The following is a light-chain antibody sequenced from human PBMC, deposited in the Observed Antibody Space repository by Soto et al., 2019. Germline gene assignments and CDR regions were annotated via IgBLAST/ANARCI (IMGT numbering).Light chain of an antibody. CDR3: QQYDNSPLT. Sequence: DIVFAQSPGTLSLSPGERATLSCRASQSVSSSYLAWYQQKPGQAPRLLIYGASNRATGIPDRFSGSGSGTDFTLTISRLEPEDFAAYYCQQYDNSPLTFGGGTKVDIK. CDR2: GAS. V-gene: IGKV3-20*01. CDR1: QSVSSSY. J-gene: IGKJ4*01.